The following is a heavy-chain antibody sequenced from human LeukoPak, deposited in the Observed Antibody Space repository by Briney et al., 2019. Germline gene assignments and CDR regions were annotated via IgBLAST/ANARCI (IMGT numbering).Heavy chain of an antibody. D-gene: IGHD3-10*01. CDR2: IYHSGST. CDR1: GYSISSGYY. J-gene: IGHJ5*02. Sequence: PSETLSLTCAVSGYSISSGYYWGWIRQPPGKGLEWIGSIYHSGSTYYNPSLKSRVTISVDTSKNQFSLKLSSVTAADTAVYYCASSYYGSGVNWFDPWGQGTLVTASS. V-gene: IGHV4-38-2*01. CDR3: ASSYYGSGVNWFDP.